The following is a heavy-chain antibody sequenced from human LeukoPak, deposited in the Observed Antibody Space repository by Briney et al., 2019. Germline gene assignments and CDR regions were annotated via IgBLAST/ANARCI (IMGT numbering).Heavy chain of an antibody. Sequence: GGSLRLSCAASGFTFSGSAIRGVRQAAGNGLEWVGQIDKKVKGYATATAYAASVKGRFTISRDDSINTAYLQMKSLKTEDTALYYCTRDSGTYNWFDPWGQGTLVTVSS. J-gene: IGHJ5*02. V-gene: IGHV3-73*01. CDR2: IDKKVKGYATAT. CDR3: TRDSGTYNWFDP. CDR1: GFTFSGSA. D-gene: IGHD1-26*01.